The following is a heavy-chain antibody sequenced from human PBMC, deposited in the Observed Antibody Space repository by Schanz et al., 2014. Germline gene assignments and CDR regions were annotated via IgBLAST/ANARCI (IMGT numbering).Heavy chain of an antibody. CDR3: ARGIITMVRGGDVGAFDM. J-gene: IGHJ3*02. CDR2: ISYDGSSK. D-gene: IGHD3-10*01. V-gene: IGHV3-33*01. CDR1: GFTFRSYG. Sequence: QVQLVESGGGVVQPGRSLRLSCAASGFTFRSYGMHWVRQAPGKGLEWVALISYDGSSKNHADSVQGRFTISRDNSKNALYLQMDSLRAEDTAVYYCARGIITMVRGGDVGAFDMWGQGTMVNVSP.